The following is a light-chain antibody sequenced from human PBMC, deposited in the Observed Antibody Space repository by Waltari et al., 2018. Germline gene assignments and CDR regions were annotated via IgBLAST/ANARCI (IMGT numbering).Light chain of an antibody. CDR3: CSYAGTPRVV. V-gene: IGLV2-23*02. J-gene: IGLJ2*01. CDR1: NNDIGSYTL. Sequence: QSALTQPASVSGSPGQSITISCTGTNNDIGSYTLVPWYQQHPGKAPKVIIFEVNKRPSGVSNRFSGSKSGNTASLTVSGLHPEDEADYYCCSYAGTPRVVFGGGTKLTVL. CDR2: EVN.